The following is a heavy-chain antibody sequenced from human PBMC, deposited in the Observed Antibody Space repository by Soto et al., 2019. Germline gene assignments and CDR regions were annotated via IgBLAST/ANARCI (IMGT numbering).Heavy chain of an antibody. CDR3: TTDPFGCSGTSCYKVH. D-gene: IGHD2-2*02. Sequence: VGSLRLSCAASGFTFSNAWMRWIRQAPGKGLEWVGRLKGKTEGETTDYAAPVKGRFTISRDDSKNTLYLQMNSLKTEDTAVYYCTTDPFGCSGTSCYKVHWGQGTLVTVSS. J-gene: IGHJ4*02. CDR1: GFTFSNAW. CDR2: LKGKTEGETT. V-gene: IGHV3-15*01.